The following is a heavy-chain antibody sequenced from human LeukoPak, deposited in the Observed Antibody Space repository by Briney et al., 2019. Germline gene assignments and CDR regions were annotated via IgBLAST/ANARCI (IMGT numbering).Heavy chain of an antibody. CDR1: GGSLSGYY. J-gene: IGHJ4*02. CDR2: INHSGST. CDR3: ARGRTGYSSGWYPY. V-gene: IGHV4-34*01. Sequence: SETLSLTCAVYGGSLSGYYWSWIRQPPEKGLEWIGEINHSGSTNYNPSLKSRVTISVDTSKNQFSLKLSSVTAADTAVYYCARGRTGYSSGWYPYWGQGTLVTVSS. D-gene: IGHD6-19*01.